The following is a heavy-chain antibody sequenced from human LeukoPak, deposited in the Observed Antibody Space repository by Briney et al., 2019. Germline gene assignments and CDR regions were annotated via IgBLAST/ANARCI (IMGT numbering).Heavy chain of an antibody. J-gene: IGHJ4*02. Sequence: KPSETLSLTCAVYGGSFSGYYWSWIRQPPGKGLEWIGEINHSGSTNYNPSLKSRVTISVDTSKNQFSLKLSSVTAADTAVYYCARATPRQLPGIWGQGTLVTVSS. CDR3: ARATPRQLPGI. V-gene: IGHV4-34*01. CDR2: INHSGST. CDR1: GGSFSGYY. D-gene: IGHD2-2*01.